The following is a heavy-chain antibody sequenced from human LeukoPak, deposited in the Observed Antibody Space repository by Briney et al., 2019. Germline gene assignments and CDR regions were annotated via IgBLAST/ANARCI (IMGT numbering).Heavy chain of an antibody. V-gene: IGHV4-34*01. CDR1: GGSFSGYY. CDR2: IYYSGST. J-gene: IGHJ4*02. Sequence: ETLSLTCAVYGGSFSGYYWSWIRQPPGKGLEWIGSIYYSGSTDYNPSLKSRVTISVDTSKNQFSLKLSSVTAADTAVYYCARESRGSGSYYEAGGYWGQGTLVTVSS. CDR3: ARESRGSGSYYEAGGY. D-gene: IGHD3-10*01.